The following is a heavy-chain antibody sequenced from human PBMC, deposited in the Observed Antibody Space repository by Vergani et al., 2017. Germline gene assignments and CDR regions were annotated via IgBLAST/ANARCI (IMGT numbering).Heavy chain of an antibody. CDR3: ARRRITIFGVVSNEGYYFDY. CDR1: GYTFTSYY. V-gene: IGHV1-46*01. J-gene: IGHJ4*02. D-gene: IGHD3-3*01. CDR2: INPSGGST. Sequence: QVQLVQSGAEVKKPGASVKVSCKASGYTFTSYYMHWVRQAPGQGLEWMGIINPSGGSTSYAQKFQGRVTITADESTSTAYMELSSLRSEDTAVYYCARRRITIFGVVSNEGYYFDYWGQGTLVTVSS.